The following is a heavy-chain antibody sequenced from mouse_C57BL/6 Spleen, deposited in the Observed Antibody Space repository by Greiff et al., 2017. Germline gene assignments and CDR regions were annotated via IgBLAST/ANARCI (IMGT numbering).Heavy chain of an antibody. CDR1: GFTFSDYY. Sequence: EVMLVESEGGLVQPGSSMKLSCTASGFTFSDYYMAWVRQVPEKGLEWVANINYDGSSTYYLDSLKSRFIISRDNAKNILYLQMSSLKSEDTATYYCARDSYYGRSYGFDYWGQGTTLTVSS. J-gene: IGHJ2*01. CDR3: ARDSYYGRSYGFDY. V-gene: IGHV5-16*01. CDR2: INYDGSST. D-gene: IGHD1-1*01.